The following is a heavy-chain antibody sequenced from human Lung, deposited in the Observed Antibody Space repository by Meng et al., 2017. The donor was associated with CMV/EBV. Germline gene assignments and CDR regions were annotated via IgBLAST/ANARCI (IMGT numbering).Heavy chain of an antibody. Sequence: GESXKISXAASGFTVSSNYMSWVRQAPGKGLEWVSVIYSGGSTYYADSVKGRFTISRDNSKNTLYLQMNSLRAEDTAVYYCVGATLIYYYVMDVWGQGPTVTVSS. CDR3: VGATLIYYYVMDV. V-gene: IGHV3-53*01. CDR2: IYSGGST. D-gene: IGHD1-26*01. J-gene: IGHJ6*02. CDR1: GFTVSSNY.